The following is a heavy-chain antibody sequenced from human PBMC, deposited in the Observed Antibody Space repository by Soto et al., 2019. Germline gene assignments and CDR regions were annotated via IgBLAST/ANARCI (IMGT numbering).Heavy chain of an antibody. V-gene: IGHV3-30-3*01. CDR3: ARDHLGSIAAAVYGMDV. Sequence: GWSRRLWWAAAGLTFSSYAVHWVRQDPGKGLEWVAVISYDGSNKYYADSVKGRFTISRDNSKNTLYLQMNSLRAEDTAVYYCARDHLGSIAAAVYGMDVWGQGTTVTVSS. CDR2: ISYDGSNK. J-gene: IGHJ6*02. CDR1: GLTFSSYA. D-gene: IGHD6-13*01.